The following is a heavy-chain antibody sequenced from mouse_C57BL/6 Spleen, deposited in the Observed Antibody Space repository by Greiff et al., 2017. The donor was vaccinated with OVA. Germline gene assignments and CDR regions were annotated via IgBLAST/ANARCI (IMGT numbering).Heavy chain of an antibody. D-gene: IGHD2-4*01. CDR3: ARHYYDYDSWFAY. CDR1: GFTFSSYT. V-gene: IGHV5-9*01. J-gene: IGHJ3*01. Sequence: EVQGVESGGGLVKPGGSLKLSCAASGFTFSSYTMSWVRQTPEKRLEWVATISGGGGNTYYPDSVKGRFTISRDNAKNTLYLQMSSLRSEDTALYYCARHYYDYDSWFAYWGQGTLVTVSA. CDR2: ISGGGGNT.